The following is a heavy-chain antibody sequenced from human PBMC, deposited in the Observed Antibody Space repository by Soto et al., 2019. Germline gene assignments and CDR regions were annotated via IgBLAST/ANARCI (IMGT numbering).Heavy chain of an antibody. V-gene: IGHV4-59*01. J-gene: IGHJ4*02. D-gene: IGHD3-10*01. CDR1: GGSIRSYY. CDR2: VYYSGSA. CDR3: ARGSMVRGPTPFDY. Sequence: KSSETLSLTCNVSGGSIRSYYWNWIRQPPGKTLEWIGDVYYSGSANYNPSLKSRVTISVDMSRNQFSLKLNSVTAADTAVYYCARGSMVRGPTPFDYWGPGTLVTDSS.